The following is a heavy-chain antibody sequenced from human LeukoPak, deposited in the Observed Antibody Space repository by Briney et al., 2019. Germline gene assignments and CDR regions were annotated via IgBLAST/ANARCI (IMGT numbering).Heavy chain of an antibody. Sequence: GGSLRLSCAASGFTFSSYGMHWVRQAPGKGLEWVAVISYDGSNKYCADSVKGRFTTSRDNSKNTLYLQMNSLRAEDTAVYYCAKVLFRHCSGGSCYLLDVWGKGTTVTVSS. J-gene: IGHJ6*04. V-gene: IGHV3-30*18. D-gene: IGHD2-15*01. CDR2: ISYDGSNK. CDR1: GFTFSSYG. CDR3: AKVLFRHCSGGSCYLLDV.